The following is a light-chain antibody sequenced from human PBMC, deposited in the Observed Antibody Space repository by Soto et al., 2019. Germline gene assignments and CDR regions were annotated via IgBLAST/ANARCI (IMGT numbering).Light chain of an antibody. V-gene: IGKV3-15*01. Sequence: EIVMTQSPATLSVSPGERATLSCRASQSVSSNFAWYQQKPGQAPRLLIYDASTRATGIPARFSGSGSRTEYTLTISSQQSEDFAVYYCQQYKKWPRTFGHGTKVEIK. CDR2: DAS. J-gene: IGKJ1*01. CDR3: QQYKKWPRT. CDR1: QSVSSN.